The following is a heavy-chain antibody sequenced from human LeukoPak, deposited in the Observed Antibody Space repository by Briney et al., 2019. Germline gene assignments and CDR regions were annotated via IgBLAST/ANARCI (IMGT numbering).Heavy chain of an antibody. Sequence: SETLSLTCTVSGGSISSYYWSWIRQPPGKGLEWIGYIYYSGSTNYKPSVKSRVTISVDTSKNQFSLKLNSVTAADTAVYYCARGGIVPSASFDSWGQGTLVTVSS. D-gene: IGHD2-2*01. CDR3: ARGGIVPSASFDS. CDR2: IYYSGST. CDR1: GGSISSYY. V-gene: IGHV4-59*01. J-gene: IGHJ4*02.